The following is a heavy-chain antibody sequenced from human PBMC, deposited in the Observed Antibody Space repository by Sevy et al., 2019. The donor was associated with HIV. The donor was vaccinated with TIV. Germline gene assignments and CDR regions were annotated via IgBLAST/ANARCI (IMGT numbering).Heavy chain of an antibody. Sequence: GGSLRLSCAASGFTFSSYGMHWVRQAPGKGLEWVAVIWYDGSNKYYADYVKGRFTICRDNSKNRLYLQNNSLRAEDTAVYYCARVRKYSSSWLLGYYYYYYMEVWVKGTTVTVSS. CDR3: ARVRKYSSSWLLGYYYYYYMEV. CDR2: IWYDGSNK. V-gene: IGHV3-33*01. CDR1: GFTFSSYG. J-gene: IGHJ6*03. D-gene: IGHD6-13*01.